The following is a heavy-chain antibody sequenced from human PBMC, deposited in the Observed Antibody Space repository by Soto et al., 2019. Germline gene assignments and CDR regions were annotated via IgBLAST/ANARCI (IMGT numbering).Heavy chain of an antibody. CDR1: GFTFSSYA. D-gene: IGHD1-1*01. J-gene: IGHJ6*02. V-gene: IGHV3-30-3*01. CDR2: ISYDGSNK. Sequence: QVQLVESGGGVVQPGRSLRLSCAASGFTFSSYAMHWVRQAPGKGLEWVAVISYDGSNKYYADSVKGRFTIYRDNSKNTLYLQMNSLRAEYTALYYCARDRLRYNWNDFPYYYYGMDVWGQGTTVTVSS. CDR3: ARDRLRYNWNDFPYYYYGMDV.